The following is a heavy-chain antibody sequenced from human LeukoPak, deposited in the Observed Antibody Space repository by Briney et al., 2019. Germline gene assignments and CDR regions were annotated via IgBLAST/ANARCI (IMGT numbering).Heavy chain of an antibody. J-gene: IGHJ4*02. Sequence: PSETLSLTCAVYGGSFSGYYWSWIRQPPGKGLEWIGEINHSGSTNYNPSLKSRVTISVDTSKNQFSLKLSSVTAADTAVYYCAREAIFGVVIPFDYWGQGTLVTVSS. CDR2: INHSGST. CDR1: GGSFSGYY. D-gene: IGHD3-3*01. CDR3: AREAIFGVVIPFDY. V-gene: IGHV4-34*01.